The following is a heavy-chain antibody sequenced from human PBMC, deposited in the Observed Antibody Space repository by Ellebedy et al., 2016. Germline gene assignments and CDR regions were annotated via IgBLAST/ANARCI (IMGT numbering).Heavy chain of an antibody. CDR2: ISSSGSTI. CDR1: GFTFSDYY. J-gene: IGHJ4*02. CDR3: ARVYHGITIFGVVISFDY. V-gene: IGHV3-11*01. D-gene: IGHD3-3*01. Sequence: GESLKISCAASGFTFSDYYMSWIRQAPGKGLEWVSYISSSGSTIYYADSVKGRFTISRDNAKNSLYLQMNSLRAEDTAVYYCARVYHGITIFGVVISFDYWGQGTLVTVSS.